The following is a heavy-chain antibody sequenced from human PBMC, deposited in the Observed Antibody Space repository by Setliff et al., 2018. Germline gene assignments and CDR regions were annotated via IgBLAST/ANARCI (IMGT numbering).Heavy chain of an antibody. CDR1: GGSISNYY. V-gene: IGHV4-4*07. D-gene: IGHD1-26*01. CDR2: IYTSGST. Sequence: SETLSLTCIVSGGSISNYYRSWIRQPAGKGLEWIGRIYTSGSTNHNPSLKSRVTMSVDTSKNQFSLKLSSVTAADTAVYYCARKGISALSGAFDMWGQGTMVTVSS. J-gene: IGHJ3*02. CDR3: ARKGISALSGAFDM.